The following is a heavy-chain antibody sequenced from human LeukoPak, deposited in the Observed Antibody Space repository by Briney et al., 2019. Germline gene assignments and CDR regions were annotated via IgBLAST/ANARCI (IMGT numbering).Heavy chain of an antibody. D-gene: IGHD6-13*01. Sequence: GGSLRLSCAASGFTFSNAWMSWVRQAPGKGLEWVGRIKSKTDGGTTDYAAPVKGRFTISRDDSKNTLYLQMNSLKTEDTAVYYCARSGLSHKGSWALDDWGQGTLVTVSS. CDR1: GFTFSNAW. V-gene: IGHV3-15*01. J-gene: IGHJ4*02. CDR3: ARSGLSHKGSWALDD. CDR2: IKSKTDGGTT.